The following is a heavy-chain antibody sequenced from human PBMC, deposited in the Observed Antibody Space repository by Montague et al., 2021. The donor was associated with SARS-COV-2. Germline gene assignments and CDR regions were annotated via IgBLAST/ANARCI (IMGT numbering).Heavy chain of an antibody. D-gene: IGHD3-22*01. J-gene: IGHJ4*02. CDR3: ARAIVDVTMIIVVMTGVEHYFDF. V-gene: IGHV4-34*01. CDR1: GGSFIGYY. Sequence: SETLSLTCAVYGGSFIGYYWSWIRQPPGKGLEWIGDINHSGSTNYNPSLKSRVSISVDTSKNQFPLKLRSVTAADTAVYYCARAIVDVTMIIVVMTGVEHYFDFWGQGTLVTVSS. CDR2: INHSGST.